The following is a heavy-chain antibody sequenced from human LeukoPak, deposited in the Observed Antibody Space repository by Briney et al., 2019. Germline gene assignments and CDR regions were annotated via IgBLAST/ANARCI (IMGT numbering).Heavy chain of an antibody. CDR2: ISGSDGST. CDR1: GFTFSSYA. V-gene: IGHV3-23*01. J-gene: IGHJ4*02. CDR3: AKDRLDYDFWSGYYYY. D-gene: IGHD3-3*01. Sequence: GGSLRLSCAASGFTFSSYAMSWVRRAPGKGLEWVSTISGSDGSTYYADSVKGRFTISRDNSKNTLYLQMNSLRAEDTAVYYCAKDRLDYDFWSGYYYYWGQGTLVTVSS.